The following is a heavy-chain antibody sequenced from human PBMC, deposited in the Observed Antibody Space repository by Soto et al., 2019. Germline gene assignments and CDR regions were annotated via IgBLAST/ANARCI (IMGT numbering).Heavy chain of an antibody. V-gene: IGHV3-15*01. J-gene: IGHJ4*02. CDR3: TTGYSFGLRNR. D-gene: IGHD5-12*01. CDR1: GFTFSSYG. Sequence: GGSLRLSCVVSGFTFSSYGTSWVRQVPGKGLEWVGRIKSKSDGETIDYAAPVKGRFTISRDDSKKLLYLQMSSLKIEDTGVYYCTTGYSFGLRNRWGQGTLVTVSS. CDR2: IKSKSDGETI.